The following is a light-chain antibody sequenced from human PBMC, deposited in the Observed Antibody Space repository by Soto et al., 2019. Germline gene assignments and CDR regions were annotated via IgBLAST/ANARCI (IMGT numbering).Light chain of an antibody. CDR3: QQYGSSPPT. CDR1: QSISSY. J-gene: IGKJ1*01. Sequence: EIVLTQSPATLSLPPGERATLSCRASQSISSYLAWYQQKPGQAPRLLIYDASNRATGIPARFSGSGSGTDFTLTISRLEPEDFAVYYCQQYGSSPPTLGQGTKVDI. CDR2: DAS. V-gene: IGKV3-20*01.